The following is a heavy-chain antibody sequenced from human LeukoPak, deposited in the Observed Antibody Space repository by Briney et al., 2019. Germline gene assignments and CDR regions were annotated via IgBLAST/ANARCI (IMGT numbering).Heavy chain of an antibody. CDR3: AGAGDTYYYDSSGPCDY. CDR1: GYSISSGYY. J-gene: IGHJ4*02. D-gene: IGHD3-22*01. CDR2: IYHSGST. V-gene: IGHV4-38-2*02. Sequence: PSETLSLTCTVSGYSISSGYYWGWIRQPPGKGLEWIGSIYHSGSTYYNPSLKSRVTISVDTSKNQFSLKLSSVTAADTAVYYCAGAGDTYYYDSSGPCDYWGQGTLVTVSS.